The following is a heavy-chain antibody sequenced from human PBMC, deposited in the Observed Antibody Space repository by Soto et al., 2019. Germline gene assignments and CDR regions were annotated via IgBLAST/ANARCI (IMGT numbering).Heavy chain of an antibody. CDR1: GYTFTSYG. CDR2: ISAYNGNT. Sequence: ASVKVSCKASGYTFTSYGISWVRQAPGQGLEWMGWISAYNGNTNYAQKLQGRVIMTTDTSTSTAYMELRSLRSDDTAVYYCARLYYDSSGYYYAPQGYFDYWGQGTLVTVSS. V-gene: IGHV1-18*04. J-gene: IGHJ4*02. D-gene: IGHD3-22*01. CDR3: ARLYYDSSGYYYAPQGYFDY.